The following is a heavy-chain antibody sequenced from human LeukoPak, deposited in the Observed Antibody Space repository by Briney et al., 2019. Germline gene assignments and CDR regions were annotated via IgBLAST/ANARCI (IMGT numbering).Heavy chain of an antibody. CDR2: INHSGST. D-gene: IGHD6-19*01. J-gene: IGHJ4*02. CDR3: ARSVAGTFDY. V-gene: IGHV4-34*01. CDR1: GGSFSGDY. Sequence: SETLSLTCAVYGGSFSGDYWSWIRQPPGKGLEWIGEINHSGSTNYNPSLKSRVTISVDTSRNQFSLKLSSVTAADTAVYYCARSVAGTFDYWGQGTLVTVSS.